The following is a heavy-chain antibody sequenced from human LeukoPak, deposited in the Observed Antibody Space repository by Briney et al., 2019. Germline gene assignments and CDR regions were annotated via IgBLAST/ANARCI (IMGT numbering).Heavy chain of an antibody. Sequence: ASVKVSCKASGYTFADYFIHWVRQAPGQGLEWMGRINPNTDGAEYAPKFQGWVTMTRDTSISTAYVEVNRLISDDTAVYYCARDLTSTSHWEFDYWGQGTLVIVSS. D-gene: IGHD1-26*01. J-gene: IGHJ4*02. CDR1: GYTFADYF. CDR2: INPNTDGA. V-gene: IGHV1-2*04. CDR3: ARDLTSTSHWEFDY.